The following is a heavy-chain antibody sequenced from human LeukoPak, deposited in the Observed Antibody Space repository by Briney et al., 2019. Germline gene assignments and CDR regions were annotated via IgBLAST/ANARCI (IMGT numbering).Heavy chain of an antibody. D-gene: IGHD1-26*01. CDR2: IWYDGSNK. V-gene: IGHV3-33*06. CDR1: GFTFSSYS. J-gene: IGHJ4*02. CDR3: AKDKVGALDY. Sequence: GGSLRLSCAASGFTFSSYSMHWVRQAPGKGLEWVAVIWYDGSNKYYADSVKGRFTISRDNSKNTLYLQMNSLRAEDTAVYYCAKDKVGALDYWGQGTLVTVSS.